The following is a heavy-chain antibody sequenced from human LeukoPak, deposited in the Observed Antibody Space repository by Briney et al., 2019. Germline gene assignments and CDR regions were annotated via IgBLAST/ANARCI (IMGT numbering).Heavy chain of an antibody. CDR2: ISSSSSYI. Sequence: PGGYLRLSCVASGFTFSSHSMNWVRQAPGKGLEWVSSISSSSSYIYYADSVKGRFTISRDNAKNSLYLQMNSLRAEDTAVYYCARDPYSGSYHDYWGQGTLVTVSS. V-gene: IGHV3-21*01. CDR1: GFTFSSHS. CDR3: ARDPYSGSYHDY. J-gene: IGHJ4*02. D-gene: IGHD1-26*01.